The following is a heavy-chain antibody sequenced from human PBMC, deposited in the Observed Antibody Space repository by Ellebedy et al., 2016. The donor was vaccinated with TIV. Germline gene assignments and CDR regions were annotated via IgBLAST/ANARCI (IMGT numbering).Heavy chain of an antibody. CDR3: ATEQAGGSGIDY. J-gene: IGHJ4*02. CDR2: INIDGSGT. CDR1: GFTFSNYW. Sequence: PGGSLRLSCAASGFTFSNYWMHWVRQAPGKGLVWVSQINIDGSGTNYADSVKGRFSISRNNAKSTLYLQMNTLRAEDTAVYYFATEQAGGSGIDYWGQGTLVTVSS. D-gene: IGHD3-10*01. V-gene: IGHV3-74*01.